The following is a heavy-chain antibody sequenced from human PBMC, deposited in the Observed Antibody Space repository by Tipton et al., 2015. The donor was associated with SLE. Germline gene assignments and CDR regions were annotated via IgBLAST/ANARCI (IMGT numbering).Heavy chain of an antibody. CDR1: GFTFDDYA. D-gene: IGHD6-13*01. Sequence: VQLVQSGGGLVQPGRSLRLSCAASGFTFDDYAMHWVRQAPGKGLEWVSGISWNSGSIGYADSVKGRFTISRDNAKNSLYLQMNSLRAEDTAVYYCARFEAAAGTVGLLDIWGQGTMVTVSS. J-gene: IGHJ3*02. V-gene: IGHV3-9*01. CDR3: ARFEAAAGTVGLLDI. CDR2: ISWNSGSI.